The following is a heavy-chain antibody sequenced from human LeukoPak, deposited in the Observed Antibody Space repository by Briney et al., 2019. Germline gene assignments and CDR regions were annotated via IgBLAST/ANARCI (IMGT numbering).Heavy chain of an antibody. CDR1: GFTFSTYW. D-gene: IGHD5-24*01. CDR2: VKEDGSKK. V-gene: IGHV3-7*01. CDR3: ARWRGVQSEFVY. Sequence: GGSLRLSCAASGFTFSTYWMSWVRQAPGKGLEWVASVKEDGSKKEYVDSVKGRFTISRDNAKNSVYLQMNTLRAEDTAVYYCARWRGVQSEFVYWGQGALVTVSS. J-gene: IGHJ4*02.